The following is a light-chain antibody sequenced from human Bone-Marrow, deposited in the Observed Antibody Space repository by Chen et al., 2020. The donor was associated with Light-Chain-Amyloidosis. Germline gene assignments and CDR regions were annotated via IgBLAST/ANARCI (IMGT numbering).Light chain of an antibody. CDR3: QQRSDWPRT. Sequence: EIVLTQSPATLSLSPGERATLSCRASQNVSSHLDLYQQKPGQAPRLLINYAPNRATGTPARFSGTRSGSDFTLTINHLEPEDFAVYYCQQRSDWPRTFGQGTKVEIK. CDR1: QNVSSH. CDR2: YAP. J-gene: IGKJ1*01. V-gene: IGKV3-11*01.